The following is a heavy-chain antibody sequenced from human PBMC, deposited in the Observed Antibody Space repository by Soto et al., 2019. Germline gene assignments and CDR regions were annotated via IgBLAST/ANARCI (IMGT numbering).Heavy chain of an antibody. CDR1: GFSLSNARMS. Sequence: QVTLKESGPVLVKPTETLTLTCTVSGFSLSNARMSVSWIRQPPGKALEWLAHIFSNDEKSYSTSLKSRPTNSKDTSKSQGVLTMTNMDPVDTATYYFARIRVGATDFDIWGQGTMVTVSS. CDR3: ARIRVGATDFDI. V-gene: IGHV2-26*01. J-gene: IGHJ3*02. D-gene: IGHD1-26*01. CDR2: IFSNDEK.